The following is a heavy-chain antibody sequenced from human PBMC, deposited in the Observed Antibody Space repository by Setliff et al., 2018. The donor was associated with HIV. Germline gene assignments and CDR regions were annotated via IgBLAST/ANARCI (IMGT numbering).Heavy chain of an antibody. Sequence: KPSETLSLTCSVSGDSINSGGYYWSWLRQHPGKGLEWIGYIYYKRNTYYNPSLKSRVSVSLDTSKNQFSLQLSSVTAADTAVYHCASRAVAAFDYWGRGTLVTVSS. V-gene: IGHV4-31*03. CDR1: GDSINSGGYY. CDR2: IYYKRNT. D-gene: IGHD6-19*01. J-gene: IGHJ4*02. CDR3: ASRAVAAFDY.